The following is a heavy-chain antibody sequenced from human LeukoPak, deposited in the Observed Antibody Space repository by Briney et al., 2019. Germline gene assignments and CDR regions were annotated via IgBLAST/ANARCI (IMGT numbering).Heavy chain of an antibody. J-gene: IGHJ6*03. Sequence: SVKVSCKASGGTFRNYAFSWVRQAPGQGLEWMGASIPILGTTNYSQRFQGRVTILADTSTNTVSLELSSLGSEDTALYYCVLGLSVAAPFYYYYLGVWGKGTTVTISS. V-gene: IGHV1-69*10. CDR2: SIPILGTT. CDR1: GGTFRNYA. CDR3: VLGLSVAAPFYYYYLGV. D-gene: IGHD6-19*01.